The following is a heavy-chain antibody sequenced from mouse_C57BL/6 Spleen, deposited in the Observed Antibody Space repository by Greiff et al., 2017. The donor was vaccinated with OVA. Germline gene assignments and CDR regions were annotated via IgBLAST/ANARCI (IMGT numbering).Heavy chain of an antibody. CDR1: GFTFSSYA. CDR2: ISSGGDYI. V-gene: IGHV5-9-1*02. Sequence: EVKLVESGEGLVKPGGSLKLSCAASGFTFSSYAMSWVRQTPEKRLEWVAYISSGGDYIYYADTVKGRFTISRDNARNTLYLQMSSLKSEDTAMYYCTRGSLTGTGAMDYWGQGTSVTVSS. J-gene: IGHJ4*01. CDR3: TRGSLTGTGAMDY. D-gene: IGHD4-1*01.